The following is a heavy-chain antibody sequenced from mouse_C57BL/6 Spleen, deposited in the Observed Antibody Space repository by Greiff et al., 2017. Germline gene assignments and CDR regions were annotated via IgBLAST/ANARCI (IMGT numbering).Heavy chain of an antibody. J-gene: IGHJ4*01. CDR2: IHPNSGST. Sequence: QVQLQQPGAELVKPGASVKLSCKASGYTFTSYWMHWVKQRPGQGLEWIGMIHPNSGSTNYNEKFKSKATLTVDKSSSTAYMQLSSLTSEDSAVYYCARTMVTPYAMDYWGQGTSVTVSS. D-gene: IGHD2-2*01. CDR1: GYTFTSYW. V-gene: IGHV1-64*01. CDR3: ARTMVTPYAMDY.